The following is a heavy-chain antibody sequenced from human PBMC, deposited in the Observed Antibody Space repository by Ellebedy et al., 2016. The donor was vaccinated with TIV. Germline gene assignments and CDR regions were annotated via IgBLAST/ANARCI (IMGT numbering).Heavy chain of an antibody. CDR2: ISSSSSYI. D-gene: IGHD1-14*01. CDR1: GFTFSSYS. J-gene: IGHJ4*02. Sequence: GESLKISXASSGFTFSSYSMNWVRQAPGKGLEWVSSISSSSSYIYYADSVKGRFTISRDNAKNSLYLQMNSLRAEDTAVYYCASLLAEYISDYWGQGTLVTVSS. V-gene: IGHV3-21*01. CDR3: ASLLAEYISDY.